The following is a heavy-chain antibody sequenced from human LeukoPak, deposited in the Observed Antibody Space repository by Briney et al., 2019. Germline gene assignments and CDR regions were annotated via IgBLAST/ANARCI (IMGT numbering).Heavy chain of an antibody. CDR1: GGSFSGYY. D-gene: IGHD3-3*01. CDR2: NNHSGST. J-gene: IGHJ5*02. V-gene: IGHV4-34*01. Sequence: PSETLSLTCAVYGGSFSGYYWSWIRQPPGKGLEWIGENNHSGSTNYNPSLKSRVTISVDTSKNQFSLKLSSVTAADTAVYYCARGTRITIFGNPLRLNWFDPWGQGTLVTVSS. CDR3: ARGTRITIFGNPLRLNWFDP.